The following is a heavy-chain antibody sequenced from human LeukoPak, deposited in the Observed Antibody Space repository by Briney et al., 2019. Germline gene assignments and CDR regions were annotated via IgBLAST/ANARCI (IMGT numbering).Heavy chain of an antibody. CDR2: ISSSSSYI. CDR3: AGAAWLGTYNWFDP. D-gene: IGHD6-19*01. CDR1: GLTFSSYS. J-gene: IGHJ5*02. Sequence: GGSLRLSCAASGLTFSSYSMNWVRQAPGKGLEWVSSISSSSSYIYYADSVKGRFTISRDNAKNSLYLQMNSLRAEDTAVYYCAGAAWLGTYNWFDPWGQGTLVTVSS. V-gene: IGHV3-21*01.